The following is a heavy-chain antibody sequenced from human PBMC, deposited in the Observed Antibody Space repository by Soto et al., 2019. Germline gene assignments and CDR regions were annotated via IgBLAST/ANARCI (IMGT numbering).Heavy chain of an antibody. CDR2: ISYDGSNQ. V-gene: IGHV3-30*18. J-gene: IGHJ4*02. CDR3: AKDQASGQGSFDS. CDR1: GFTFNIYG. Sequence: VKLVESGGGVVQPGGSLRLSCAASGFTFNIYGMHWVRQAPDKGLGWVALISYDGSNQYYADSVKGRFTISRDNSKNTLSLQMNSLRADDTAVYYCAKDQASGQGSFDSWGQGTLVTVSS.